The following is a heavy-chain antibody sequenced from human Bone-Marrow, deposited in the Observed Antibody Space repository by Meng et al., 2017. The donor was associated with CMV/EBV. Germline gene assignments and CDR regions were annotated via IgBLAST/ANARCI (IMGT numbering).Heavy chain of an antibody. D-gene: IGHD3-9*01. CDR1: GYTFTGYY. CDR2: INPNSGGT. Sequence: ASVTVSCKASGYTFTGYYMHWVRQAPGQGLEWMGWINPNSGGTNYAQKFQGRVTMTRDTSISTAYMELSRLRSDDTAVYYCATISKGYYYYGMDVWGQGTTVTVSS. CDR3: ATISKGYYYYGMDV. V-gene: IGHV1-2*02. J-gene: IGHJ6*02.